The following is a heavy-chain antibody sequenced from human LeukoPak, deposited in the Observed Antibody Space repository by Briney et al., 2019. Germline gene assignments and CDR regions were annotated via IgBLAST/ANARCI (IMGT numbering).Heavy chain of an antibody. V-gene: IGHV3-23*01. CDR1: GFTFSSYA. D-gene: IGHD2-21*02. CDR2: ISGSGGST. CDR3: AKVRIVVVTAPGYFDY. J-gene: IGHJ4*02. Sequence: GGSLRLSCAASGFTFSSYAMSWVRQAPGKGLEWVSAISGSGGSTYYADSVKGRFTISRDNSKNTLYLQMNSLRAEDTAIYYCAKVRIVVVTAPGYFDYWGQGTLVTVSS.